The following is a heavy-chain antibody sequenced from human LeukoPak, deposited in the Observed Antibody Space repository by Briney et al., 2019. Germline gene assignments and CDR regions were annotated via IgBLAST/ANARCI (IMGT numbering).Heavy chain of an antibody. CDR3: ARFTPQGYGWGGYNRFDP. V-gene: IGHV4-61*02. Sequence: SQTLSLTCTVSGGSISSGNYYWSWIRQPAGKGLEWIGRIYTSGSTNYNPSLKSRVTISVDTSKNQFSLKLSSVTAADTAVYYCARFTPQGYGWGGYNRFDPWGQGTLVTVSS. D-gene: IGHD3-16*01. CDR2: IYTSGST. CDR1: GGSISSGNYY. J-gene: IGHJ5*02.